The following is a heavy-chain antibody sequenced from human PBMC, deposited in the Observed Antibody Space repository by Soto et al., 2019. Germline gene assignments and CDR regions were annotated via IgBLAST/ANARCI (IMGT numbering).Heavy chain of an antibody. V-gene: IGHV3-30*03. CDR1: GFTFSSYS. J-gene: IGHJ4*02. CDR3: ARDEAMPFDY. D-gene: IGHD2-2*01. Sequence: GGSLRLSCAASGFTFSSYSMNWVRQAPGKGLEWVAVISYDGSNKYYADSVKGRFTISRDNSKNTLYLQMNSLRAEDTAVYYCARDEAMPFDYWGQGTLVTVSS. CDR2: ISYDGSNK.